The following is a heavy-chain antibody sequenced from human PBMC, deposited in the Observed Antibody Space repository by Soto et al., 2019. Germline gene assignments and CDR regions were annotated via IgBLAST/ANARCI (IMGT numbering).Heavy chain of an antibody. CDR2: IYPSDSDI. CDR1: GYTFTSYW. V-gene: IGHV5-51*01. CDR3: VRSGTSSGRFSDY. J-gene: IGHJ4*02. Sequence: GESLKISCKGSGYTFTSYWIGWVRQMPGEGLEWMGVIYPSDSDIRYSPSFQGKVTIPADKSITTAYLQWSSLKAADTAMYYCVRSGTSSGRFSDYWGQGTLVTVSS. D-gene: IGHD2-15*01.